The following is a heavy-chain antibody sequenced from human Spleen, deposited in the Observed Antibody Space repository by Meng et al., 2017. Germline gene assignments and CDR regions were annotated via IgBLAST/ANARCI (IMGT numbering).Heavy chain of an antibody. CDR2: INPNSGGT. Sequence: ASVKVSRKASGYTFTGYYMHWVRQAPGQGLEWMGRINPNSGGTNYAQKFQGRVTMTRDTSISTAYMELSRLRSDDTAVYYCARDPIFVVVPAAIDWFDPWGQGTLVTVSS. CDR3: ARDPIFVVVPAAIDWFDP. D-gene: IGHD2-2*01. J-gene: IGHJ5*02. CDR1: GYTFTGYY. V-gene: IGHV1-2*06.